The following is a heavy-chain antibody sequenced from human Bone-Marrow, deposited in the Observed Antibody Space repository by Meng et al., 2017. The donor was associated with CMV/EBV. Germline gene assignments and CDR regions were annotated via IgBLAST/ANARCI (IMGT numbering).Heavy chain of an antibody. V-gene: IGHV3-48*04. CDR2: ISSSSSTI. J-gene: IGHJ6*02. CDR1: GFTFSSYS. D-gene: IGHD6-13*01. CDR3: ARASSSSYYGMDV. Sequence: GESLKISCAASGFTFSSYSMNWVRQAPGKGLEWVSYISSSSSTIYYADSVKGRFTISRDNAKNSLYLQMNSQRAEDTAVYYCARASSSSYYGMDVWGQGTTVTVSS.